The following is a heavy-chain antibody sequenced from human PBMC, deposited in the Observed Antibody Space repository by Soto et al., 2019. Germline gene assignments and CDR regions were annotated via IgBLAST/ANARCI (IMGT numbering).Heavy chain of an antibody. CDR3: ARGGGVGVAGSAAFDM. CDR1: GYPVTAYY. D-gene: IGHD3-3*01. Sequence: QLHLVQSGAVVKKPGASVTVSCSASGYPVTAYYMHWVRQAPGRGLEWMGGINPATGAAKYTQTFPGRVTLAREPAPNTGLIEPGGPKSGDTAGFFWARGGGVGVAGSAAFDMWGQGTLVTVSS. J-gene: IGHJ3*02. CDR2: INPATGAA. V-gene: IGHV1-2*02.